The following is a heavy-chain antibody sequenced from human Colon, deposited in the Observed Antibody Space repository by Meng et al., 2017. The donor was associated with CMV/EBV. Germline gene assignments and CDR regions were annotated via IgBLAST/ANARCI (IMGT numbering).Heavy chain of an antibody. V-gene: IGHV1-2*02. CDR2: MDPTTGRT. J-gene: IGHJ1*01. CDR1: GYSFTGYY. D-gene: IGHD3-16*01. CDR3: ASHSSYVWGSHH. Sequence: QVRSVQCGAEVRMAGASVKVACKASGYSFTGYYIHWVRQAPGQGLELMGWMDPTTGRTDYAQKFQGTATMTRDTSISTAYLELSRLTSDDTAVYYCASHSSYVWGSHHWGQGTLVTVSS.